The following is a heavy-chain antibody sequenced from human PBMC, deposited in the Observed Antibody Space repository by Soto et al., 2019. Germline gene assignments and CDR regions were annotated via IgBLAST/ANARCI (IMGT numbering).Heavy chain of an antibody. CDR3: ARDNRGYSYGYYFDY. CDR1: GGSISSGGYY. CDR2: IYYSGST. J-gene: IGHJ4*02. Sequence: SETLSLTCTVSGGSISSGGYYWSWIRQHPGKGLEWIGYIYYSGSTYYNPSLKSRVTISVDTSKNQFSLKLSSVTAADTAVYYCARDNRGYSYGYYFDYWGQGXLVTVSS. V-gene: IGHV4-31*03. D-gene: IGHD5-18*01.